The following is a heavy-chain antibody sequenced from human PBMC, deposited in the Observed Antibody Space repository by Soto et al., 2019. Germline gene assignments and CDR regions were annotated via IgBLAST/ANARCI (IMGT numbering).Heavy chain of an antibody. CDR3: AKDHVLQSPSVYSHDAFDI. CDR1: GFTFSSYA. CDR2: ISGSGGST. D-gene: IGHD6-19*01. Sequence: EVQRLESGGGLVQPGGAVRLSCAPSGFTFSSYAMSWVRQAPGKVLAWVSAISGSGGSTYYADSVKGRFTISRDNSKNTLYLQMNSLRAEDTAVYYCAKDHVLQSPSVYSHDAFDIWGQGTMVTVSS. V-gene: IGHV3-23*01. J-gene: IGHJ3*02.